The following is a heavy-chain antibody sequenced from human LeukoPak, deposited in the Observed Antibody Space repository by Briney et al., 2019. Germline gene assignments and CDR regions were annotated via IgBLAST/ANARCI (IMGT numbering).Heavy chain of an antibody. CDR1: GFTFSDYN. CDR2: IYSDNT. Sequence: GGSLRLSCAASGFTFSDYNMRWIRQAPGKGLEWVSFIYSDNTHYSDSVKGRFTISRDNSKNTLYLQMNSLRAEDTAVYYCARRAGAYSHPYDYWGQGTLVTVSS. CDR3: ARRAGAYSHPYDY. D-gene: IGHD4/OR15-4a*01. V-gene: IGHV3-53*01. J-gene: IGHJ4*02.